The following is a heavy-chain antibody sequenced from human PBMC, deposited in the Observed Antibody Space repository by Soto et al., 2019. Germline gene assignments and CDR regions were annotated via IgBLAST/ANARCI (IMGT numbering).Heavy chain of an antibody. CDR2: INPNSGGT. V-gene: IGHV1-2*04. CDR1: GYTFTGYY. J-gene: IGHJ6*02. Sequence: RASVKVSCKASGYTFTGYYMHWVRQAPGQGLEWMGWINPNSGGTNYAQKFQGWVTMTRDASISTAYMELSRLRSDDTAVYYCARGVAARYYYYYGMDVWGQGTTVTVSS. CDR3: ARGVAARYYYYYGMDV. D-gene: IGHD6-6*01.